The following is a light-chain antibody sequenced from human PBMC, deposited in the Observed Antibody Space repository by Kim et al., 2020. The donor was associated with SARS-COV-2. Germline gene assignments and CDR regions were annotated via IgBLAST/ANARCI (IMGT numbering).Light chain of an antibody. CDR1: PGAVSTGQY. CDR3: LVSYATIGV. CDR2: DTT. Sequence: PGGTVTFTCGSNPGAVSTGQYPYWLQQRPGQAPRTLIYDTTKNHSWTPARFSGSLLGGKAALTLSGAQPEDEADYYCLVSYATIGVFGGETKLTVL. V-gene: IGLV7-46*01. J-gene: IGLJ3*02.